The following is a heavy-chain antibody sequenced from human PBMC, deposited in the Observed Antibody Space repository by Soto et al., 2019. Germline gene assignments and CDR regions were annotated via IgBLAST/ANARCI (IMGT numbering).Heavy chain of an antibody. J-gene: IGHJ6*02. CDR1: GFTFGDYA. CDR2: IRSKAYGGTT. CDR3: TSGDTAMVHYYYYGMDV. Sequence: GGSLRLSCTASGFTFGDYAMSWVRQAPGKWLEWVGFIRSKAYGGTTEYAASVKGRFTISRDDSKSIAYLQMNSLKTEDTAVYYCTSGDTAMVHYYYYGMDVWGQGXTVTVYS. V-gene: IGHV3-49*04. D-gene: IGHD5-18*01.